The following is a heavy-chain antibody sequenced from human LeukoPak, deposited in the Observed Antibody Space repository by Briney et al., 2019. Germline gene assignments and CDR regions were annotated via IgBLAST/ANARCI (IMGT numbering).Heavy chain of an antibody. J-gene: IGHJ4*02. V-gene: IGHV3-48*01. D-gene: IGHD3-9*01. CDR1: GFSFGSYG. CDR3: AKRDILTGYRYYFDY. Sequence: GGSLRLSCAASGFSFGSYGMNWVRQAPGKGLEWVSYISSSGGTIYYVDSVRGRFTVSRHNAKNTLYLQMHSLRAEDTAVYYCAKRDILTGYRYYFDYWGQGTLVTVSS. CDR2: ISSSGGTI.